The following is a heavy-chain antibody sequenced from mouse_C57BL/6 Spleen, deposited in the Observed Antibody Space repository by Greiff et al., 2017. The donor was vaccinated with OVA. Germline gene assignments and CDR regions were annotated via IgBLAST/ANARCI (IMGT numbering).Heavy chain of an antibody. CDR3: ARSGITTVVATDY. J-gene: IGHJ2*01. Sequence: VQLQQPGTELVKPWASVKLSCKASGYTFTSYWMHWVKQRPGQGLEWIGNINPSNGGTNYNEKFKSKATLTVDKSSSTAYMQLSSLTSEDSAVYYCARSGITTVVATDYWGQGTTLTVSS. CDR1: GYTFTSYW. V-gene: IGHV1-53*01. D-gene: IGHD1-1*01. CDR2: INPSNGGT.